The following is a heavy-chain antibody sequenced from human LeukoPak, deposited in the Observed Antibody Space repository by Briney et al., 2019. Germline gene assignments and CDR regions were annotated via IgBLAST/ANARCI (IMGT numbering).Heavy chain of an antibody. V-gene: IGHV1-18*01. CDR2: INAYNGNT. J-gene: IGHJ5*02. Sequence: GASVKVSCKASGYTFTSYGISWVRQAPGQGLEWMGWINAYNGNTNYAQKFQGRVTMTRNTSISTAYMELSSLRSEDTAVYYCARGRRLRGWYPNNWFDPWGQGTLVTVSS. CDR3: ARGRRLRGWYPNNWFDP. CDR1: GYTFTSYG. D-gene: IGHD6-19*01.